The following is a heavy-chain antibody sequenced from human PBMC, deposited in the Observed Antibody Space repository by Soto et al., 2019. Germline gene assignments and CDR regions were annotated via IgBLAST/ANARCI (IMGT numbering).Heavy chain of an antibody. Sequence: QMQLQESGPGLVKPSETLSLTCTVSGGSISSYYWSWIRQPPGKGLEWIGYIYYSGTTNYNPSLKRRVTLSVATSKNQFSLKLSSVPAADTAVYYCARRYGSSFDYWGQGTLVTVSS. CDR1: GGSISSYY. D-gene: IGHD2-2*01. CDR2: IYYSGTT. J-gene: IGHJ4*02. CDR3: ARRYGSSFDY. V-gene: IGHV4-59*08.